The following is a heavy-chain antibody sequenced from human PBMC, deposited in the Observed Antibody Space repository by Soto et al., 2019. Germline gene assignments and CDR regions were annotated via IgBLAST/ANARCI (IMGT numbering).Heavy chain of an antibody. Sequence: GGSLRLSCAASGFTSSSYSMNWVRQAPGKGLEWVSYISSSSSTIYYADSVKGRFTISRDNAKNSLYLQMNSLRDEDTAVYYWARKFLITLGGLIARPYPMAVWGKGPRATAPS. V-gene: IGHV3-48*02. J-gene: IGHJ6*04. D-gene: IGHD3-16*02. CDR3: ARKFLITLGGLIARPYPMAV. CDR2: ISSSSSTI. CDR1: GFTSSSYS.